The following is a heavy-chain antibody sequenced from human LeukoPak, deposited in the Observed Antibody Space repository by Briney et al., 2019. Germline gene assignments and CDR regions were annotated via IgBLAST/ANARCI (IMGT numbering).Heavy chain of an antibody. V-gene: IGHV1-18*01. CDR3: ARYIAVAGTAVY. CDR2: ISAYNGNT. D-gene: IGHD6-19*01. CDR1: GYTFTSYG. J-gene: IGHJ4*02. Sequence: ASVKVSCEASGYTFTSYGISWVRQAPGQGLEWMGWISAYNGNTNYAQKLQGRVTMTTDTSTSTAYMELRSLRSDDTAVYYCARYIAVAGTAVYWGQGTLVTVSS.